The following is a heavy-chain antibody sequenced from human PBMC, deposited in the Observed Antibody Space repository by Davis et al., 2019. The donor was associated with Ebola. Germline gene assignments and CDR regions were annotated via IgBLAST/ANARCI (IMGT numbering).Heavy chain of an antibody. V-gene: IGHV3-30*03. J-gene: IGHJ6*02. CDR1: GFTFSSYG. CDR2: ISYDGSNK. CDR3: ARAGGIVVVPAAISYYYGMDV. Sequence: GESLKISCAASGFTFSSYGMHWVRQAPGKGLEWVAVISYDGSNKYYADSVKGRFTISRDNSKNTLYLQMNSLRAEDTAVYYCARAGGIVVVPAAISYYYGMDVWGQGTTVTVSS. D-gene: IGHD2-2*02.